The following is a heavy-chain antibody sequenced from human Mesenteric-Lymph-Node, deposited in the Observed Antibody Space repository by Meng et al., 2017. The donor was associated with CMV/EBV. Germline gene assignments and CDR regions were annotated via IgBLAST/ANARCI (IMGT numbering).Heavy chain of an antibody. D-gene: IGHD6-19*01. CDR1: GFSFISYA. V-gene: IGHV3-23*01. CDR3: AKDAVYISGTNWFDP. Sequence: SGFSFISYAVGWFRQAPGKGLVWVSAISGGGESSYYEDSVKGRFTISRDNSKKTVYLQMNSLRAEDTAKYYCAKDAVYISGTNWFDPWGQGTLDTVSS. J-gene: IGHJ5*02. CDR2: ISGGGESS.